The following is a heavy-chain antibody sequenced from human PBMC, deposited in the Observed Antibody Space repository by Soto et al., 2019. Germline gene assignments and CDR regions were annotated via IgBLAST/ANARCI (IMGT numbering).Heavy chain of an antibody. V-gene: IGHV1-18*01. Sequence: QVHLVQSGAEVKKPGASVKVSCKGSGYAFTTYGITWVRQAPGQGLEWMGWISAHNGNTNYAQKLQGKVTVTRDTATSTAYMELRSLRSDDTAVYYCARGRYGDYWGQGALVTVSS. D-gene: IGHD1-1*01. CDR3: ARGRYGDY. CDR1: GYAFTTYG. J-gene: IGHJ4*02. CDR2: ISAHNGNT.